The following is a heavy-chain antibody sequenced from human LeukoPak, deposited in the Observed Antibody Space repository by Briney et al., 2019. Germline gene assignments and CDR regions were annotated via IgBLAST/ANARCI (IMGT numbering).Heavy chain of an antibody. CDR3: TTDGITATDIVLMVYAIDY. V-gene: IGHV3-15*01. CDR1: GFTFSNAW. CDR2: IKSKTDGGTT. D-gene: IGHD2-8*01. J-gene: IGHJ4*02. Sequence: GGSLRLSCAASGFTFSNAWMSWVRQAPGKGLEWVGRIKSKTDGGTTDYAAPVKGRFTISRDDSKNTLYLQMNSLKTEDTAVYYCTTDGITATDIVLMVYAIDYWGQGTLVTVSS.